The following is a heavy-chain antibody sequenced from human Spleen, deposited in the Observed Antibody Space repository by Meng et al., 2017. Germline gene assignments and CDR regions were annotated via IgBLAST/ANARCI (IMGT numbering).Heavy chain of an antibody. CDR2: INQDGSVK. J-gene: IGHJ4*01. CDR3: ATSSAAAGND. Sequence: GGSLRLSCAASGFIFSNYWMSWVRQAPGKGLEWVANINQDGSVKSFVGSVRGRFTISRDNAKNSLYLQMNSLRADDTALYYCATSSAAAGNDWGHGTLVTVSS. CDR1: GFIFSNYW. D-gene: IGHD6-13*01. V-gene: IGHV3-7*01.